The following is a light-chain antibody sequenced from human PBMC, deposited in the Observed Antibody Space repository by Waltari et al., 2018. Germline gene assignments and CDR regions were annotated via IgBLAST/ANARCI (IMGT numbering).Light chain of an antibody. CDR2: NNN. J-gene: IGLJ3*02. Sequence: QSVLTQPPSASGTPGQRVTISFSGSTSNIGRYPVHWYQQLPGTAPKLLIYNNNQRPSGVPDRFSGSKSGTSASLAISGLQSEDEADYYCAAWEVSRNGWVFGGGTKVTVL. CDR3: AAWEVSRNGWV. V-gene: IGLV1-44*01. CDR1: TSNIGRYP.